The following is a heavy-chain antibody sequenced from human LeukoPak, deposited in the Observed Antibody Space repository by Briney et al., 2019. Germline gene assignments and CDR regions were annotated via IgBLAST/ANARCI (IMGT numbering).Heavy chain of an antibody. Sequence: GGSLRLSCAASGFTFSSYGMSWVRQAPGKGLEWVANIKQDGSEKYYVDSVKGRFTISRDNAKNSLYLQMNSLRAEDTAVYYCARGLTSYLDYYMDVWGKGTTVTVSS. CDR2: IKQDGSEK. D-gene: IGHD1-26*01. CDR3: ARGLTSYLDYYMDV. J-gene: IGHJ6*03. CDR1: GFTFSSYG. V-gene: IGHV3-7*01.